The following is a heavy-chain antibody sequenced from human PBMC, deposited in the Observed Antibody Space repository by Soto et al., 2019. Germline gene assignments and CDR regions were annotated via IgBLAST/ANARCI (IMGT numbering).Heavy chain of an antibody. CDR2: ISGSADST. V-gene: IGHV3-23*01. Sequence: GGSLRLSCAASGFTFSSYAMSWVRQAPGKGLEWVSAISGSADSTYYADSVKGRFTISRDNSKNTLYLQINSLRAEDTAVYYCAKTRGAMIYAISVYGMDVWGQGTTVTVSS. J-gene: IGHJ6*02. CDR1: GFTFSSYA. D-gene: IGHD2-8*01. CDR3: AKTRGAMIYAISVYGMDV.